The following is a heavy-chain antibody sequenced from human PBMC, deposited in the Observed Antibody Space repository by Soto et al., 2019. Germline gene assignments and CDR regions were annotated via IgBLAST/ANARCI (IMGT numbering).Heavy chain of an antibody. CDR2: INPSGGST. CDR1: GYTFTSYY. Sequence: ASVKVSCKASGYTFTSYYMHWVRQAPGQGLEWMGIINPSGGSTSYAQKFQGRVTMTRDTSTSTVYMELSSLRSEDTAVYYCARESYYYDSSGQSGAFDTWGQGTMVTVSS. D-gene: IGHD3-22*01. V-gene: IGHV1-46*01. CDR3: ARESYYYDSSGQSGAFDT. J-gene: IGHJ3*02.